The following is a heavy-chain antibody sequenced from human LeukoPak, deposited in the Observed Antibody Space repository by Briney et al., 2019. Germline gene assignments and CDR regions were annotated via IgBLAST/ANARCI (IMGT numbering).Heavy chain of an antibody. CDR3: ASGNQIHGSDFWSGYYGLYFENYMDV. D-gene: IGHD3-3*01. CDR2: IIPIFGTA. V-gene: IGHV1-69*06. CDR1: GGTFSSYA. J-gene: IGHJ6*03. Sequence: GASVKVSCKASGGTFSSYAISWVRQAPGQGLEWMGGIIPIFGTANYAQKFQGRVTITADKSTSTAYMELSSLRSGDTAVYYCASGNQIHGSDFWSGYYGLYFENYMDVWGKGTTVTVSS.